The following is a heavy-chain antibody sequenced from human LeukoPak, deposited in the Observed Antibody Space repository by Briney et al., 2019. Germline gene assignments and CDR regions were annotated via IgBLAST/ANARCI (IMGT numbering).Heavy chain of an antibody. CDR3: ASFGASDV. V-gene: IGHV4-31*03. D-gene: IGHD2/OR15-2a*01. Sequence: PQTLSLTCTVSGGSVKSGDHYWTWIRQHPGKGLEWIGYTYYSGNTYYNPSLKSRVTISVDTSKNQFSLTLNSVSAADTAVYYCASFGASDVWGQGTVVTVSS. CDR2: TYYSGNT. CDR1: GGSVKSGDHY. J-gene: IGHJ3*01.